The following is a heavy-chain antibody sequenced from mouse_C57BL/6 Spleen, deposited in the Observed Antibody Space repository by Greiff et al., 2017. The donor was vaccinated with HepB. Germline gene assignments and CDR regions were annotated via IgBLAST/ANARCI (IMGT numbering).Heavy chain of an antibody. CDR1: GFTFSDYY. CDR3: ARHDEDDGLFAY. V-gene: IGHV5-12*01. CDR2: ISNGGGST. D-gene: IGHD2-3*01. J-gene: IGHJ3*01. Sequence: EVHLVESGGGLVQPGGSLKLSCAASGFTFSDYYMYWVRQTPEKRLEWVAYISNGGGSTYYPDTVKGRFTISRDNAKNTLYLQMSRLKSEDTAMYYCARHDEDDGLFAYWGQGTLVTVSA.